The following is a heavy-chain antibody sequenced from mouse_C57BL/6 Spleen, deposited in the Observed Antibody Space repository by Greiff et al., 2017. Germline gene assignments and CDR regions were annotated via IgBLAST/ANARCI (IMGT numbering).Heavy chain of an antibody. D-gene: IGHD2-5*01. Sequence: QVQLQQPGAELVMPGASVKLSCKASGYTFTSYWMHWVKQRPGQGLEWIGEIDPSASYTNYNQKFKGKSTLTVDKSSSTAYMQHSSLTSEDSAVYYCAKRDSKDAMDYWGQGTSVTVSS. CDR1: GYTFTSYW. J-gene: IGHJ4*01. V-gene: IGHV1-69*01. CDR3: AKRDSKDAMDY. CDR2: IDPSASYT.